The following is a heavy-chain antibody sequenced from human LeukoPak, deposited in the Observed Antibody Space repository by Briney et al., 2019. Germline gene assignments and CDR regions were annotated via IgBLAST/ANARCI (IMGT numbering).Heavy chain of an antibody. CDR2: INGGGNTT. V-gene: IGHV3-23*01. J-gene: IGHJ6*03. Sequence: GGSLRLSCAASGFAFSSFAMGWVGQSPGKGLEWLSTINGGGNTTFYADSVKGRFTISRDNSKNALYLHIDSLRPDDTAIYYCTKELHVAVAVADYYYFYMDVWGRGTAVTVSS. CDR1: GFAFSSFA. D-gene: IGHD6-19*01. CDR3: TKELHVAVAVADYYYFYMDV.